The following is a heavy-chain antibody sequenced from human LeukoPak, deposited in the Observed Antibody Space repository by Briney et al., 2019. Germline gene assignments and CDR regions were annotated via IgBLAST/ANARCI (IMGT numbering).Heavy chain of an antibody. CDR3: ARVTMVRGVIITGSVIDP. Sequence: ASVKVSCKASGYTFTSYGISWVRQAPGQGLEWMGWISAYNGNTNYAQKLQGRVTMTTDTSTSTAYMELRSLRSDDTAVYYCARVTMVRGVIITGSVIDPWGQGTLVTVSS. V-gene: IGHV1-18*01. CDR1: GYTFTSYG. CDR2: ISAYNGNT. D-gene: IGHD3-10*01. J-gene: IGHJ5*02.